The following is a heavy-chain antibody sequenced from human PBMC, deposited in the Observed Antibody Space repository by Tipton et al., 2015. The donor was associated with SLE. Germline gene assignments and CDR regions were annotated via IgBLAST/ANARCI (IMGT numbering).Heavy chain of an antibody. V-gene: IGHV4-59*01. Sequence: TLSLTCTVSGGSISSYYWSWIRQPPGKGLEWTGYIYYSGSTNYNPSLKSRVTISVDTSKDQFSLKLSSVTAADTAVYYCAREGYGDTGYFDLWGRGTLVTVSS. D-gene: IGHD4-17*01. CDR1: GGSISSYY. J-gene: IGHJ2*01. CDR2: IYYSGST. CDR3: AREGYGDTGYFDL.